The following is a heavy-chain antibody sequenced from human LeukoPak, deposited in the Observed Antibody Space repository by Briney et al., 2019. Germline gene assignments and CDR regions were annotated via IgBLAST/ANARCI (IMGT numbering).Heavy chain of an antibody. CDR1: GGSVSSYY. CDR3: ARSYCSGGSCWVYFDY. V-gene: IGHV4-59*08. Sequence: SETLSLTCTVSGGSVSSYYWSWIRQPPGKGLEWIGNIYYSGSTNYNPSLKSRVTISVDTSKNQFSLKLSSVTAADTAIYYCARSYCSGGSCWVYFDYWGQGTLVTVSS. J-gene: IGHJ4*02. D-gene: IGHD2-15*01. CDR2: IYYSGST.